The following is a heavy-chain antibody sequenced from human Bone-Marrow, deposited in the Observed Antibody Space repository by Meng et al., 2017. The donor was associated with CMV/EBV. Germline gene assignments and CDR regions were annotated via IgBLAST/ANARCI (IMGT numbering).Heavy chain of an antibody. CDR1: GGSVSSGSYY. CDR3: ARAAYGDYHWFDP. CDR2: IYYSGST. Sequence: TVSGGSVSSGSYYWSWIRQPPGKGLEWIGYIYYSGSTNYNPSLKSRVTISVDTSKNQFSLKLSSVTAADTAVYYCARAAYGDYHWFDPWGQGTLVTVSS. V-gene: IGHV4-61*01. D-gene: IGHD4-17*01. J-gene: IGHJ5*02.